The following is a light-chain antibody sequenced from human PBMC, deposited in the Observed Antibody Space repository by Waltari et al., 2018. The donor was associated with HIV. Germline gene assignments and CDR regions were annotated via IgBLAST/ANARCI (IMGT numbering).Light chain of an antibody. J-gene: IGLJ2*01. Sequence: QSALSQPASAPGLPGQSISFPCLGTNSDVGKYNIVSSYPQHPRKAPKLVIYEGTKRPSGVSNRFSGSKSGNTASLTISGLQAEDEAHYFGCSFANSRTLGFGGGTKVTVL. CDR2: EGT. CDR1: NSDVGKYNI. V-gene: IGLV2-23*01. CDR3: CSFANSRTLG.